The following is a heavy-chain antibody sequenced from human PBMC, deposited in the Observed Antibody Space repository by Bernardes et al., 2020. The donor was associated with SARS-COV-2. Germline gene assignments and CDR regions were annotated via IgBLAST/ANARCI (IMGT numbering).Heavy chain of an antibody. V-gene: IGHV3-23*01. CDR2: ISGSGGST. J-gene: IGHJ6*02. CDR1: GFTFSRNA. Sequence: GGSLRLSCAASGFTFSRNAMTWVRQAPGKGLEWLSGISGSGGSTYYADSVKGRFTISRNNSNDTLYLEMNSLKAEDTAIYYCAKCVQGSYAMDVWGQGTTVTVS. CDR3: AKCVQGSYAMDV. D-gene: IGHD1-1*01.